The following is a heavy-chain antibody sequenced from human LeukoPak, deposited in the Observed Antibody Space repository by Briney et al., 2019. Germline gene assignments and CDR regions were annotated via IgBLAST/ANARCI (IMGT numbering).Heavy chain of an antibody. CDR1: GGSISSGSYY. D-gene: IGHD3-10*01. Sequence: SEPLSLTCTVSGGSISSGSYYWSWIRQPAGKGLEWIGRIYTSGSTNYNPSLKSRVTISVDTSKNQFSLKLSSVTAADTAVYYCARGITMVRGVTELYYYYYMDVWGKGTTVTVSS. J-gene: IGHJ6*03. CDR3: ARGITMVRGVTELYYYYYMDV. CDR2: IYTSGST. V-gene: IGHV4-61*02.